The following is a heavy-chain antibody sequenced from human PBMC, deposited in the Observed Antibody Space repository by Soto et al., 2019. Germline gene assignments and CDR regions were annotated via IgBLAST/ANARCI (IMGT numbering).Heavy chain of an antibody. Sequence: GGSLRLSCAASGFTFSSYAMSWVRQAPGKGLEWVSAISGSGGSTYYADSVKGRFTISRDNSKNTLYLQMNSLRAEDTAVYYCAKQVYDFWSGYSPSYYYYYMDVWGKGTTVTVSS. J-gene: IGHJ6*03. CDR3: AKQVYDFWSGYSPSYYYYYMDV. D-gene: IGHD3-3*01. CDR2: ISGSGGST. V-gene: IGHV3-23*01. CDR1: GFTFSSYA.